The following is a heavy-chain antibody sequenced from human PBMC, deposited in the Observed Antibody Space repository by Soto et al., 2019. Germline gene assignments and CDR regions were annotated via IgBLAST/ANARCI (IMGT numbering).Heavy chain of an antibody. V-gene: IGHV3-74*01. CDR3: ARGLGTTSTVTTGY. CDR1: GFTFSSYW. J-gene: IGHJ4*02. D-gene: IGHD4-4*01. Sequence: EVQLVESGGGLVQPGGSLRLSCAASGFTFSSYWMHCVRQVPGKRLVWVSHINSDGTTTNYADSVKGRFTISRDNGKNTLYLQMNSLRVEDTAVYYCARGLGTTSTVTTGYWGQGTLVTVSS. CDR2: INSDGTTT.